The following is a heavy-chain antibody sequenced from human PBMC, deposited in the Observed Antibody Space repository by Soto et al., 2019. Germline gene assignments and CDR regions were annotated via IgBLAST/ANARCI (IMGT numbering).Heavy chain of an antibody. CDR1: GGSFSGYY. V-gene: IGHV4-34*01. Sequence: SETLSLTCAVYGGSFSGYYWSWIRQPPGKGLEWIGEINHSGSTNYNPSLKSRVTISVDTSKNKFSLKLSSVTAADTAVYYCARGRITIFGVVTTDFDYWGQGTLLTVSS. CDR3: ARGRITIFGVVTTDFDY. CDR2: INHSGST. D-gene: IGHD3-3*01. J-gene: IGHJ4*02.